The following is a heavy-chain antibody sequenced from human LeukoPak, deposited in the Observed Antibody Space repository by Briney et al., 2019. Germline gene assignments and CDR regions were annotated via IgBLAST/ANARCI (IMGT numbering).Heavy chain of an antibody. Sequence: PSETLSLTCTVSGGSITSDYYWAWIRQPPGKGLEWIASVYYTGSTYYNPSLKSRVIMSLDTSKSQFSLKLNSATAADTAVYYCARHIYSSSFTIDFWGQGTLVTVSS. V-gene: IGHV4-39*01. CDR2: VYYTGST. J-gene: IGHJ4*02. D-gene: IGHD6-6*01. CDR1: GGSITSDYY. CDR3: ARHIYSSSFTIDF.